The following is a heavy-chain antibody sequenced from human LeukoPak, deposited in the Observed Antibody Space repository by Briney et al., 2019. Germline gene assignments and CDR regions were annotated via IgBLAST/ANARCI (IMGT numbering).Heavy chain of an antibody. J-gene: IGHJ4*02. CDR3: ARVLSVSYCDS. D-gene: IGHD2/OR15-2a*01. V-gene: IGHV3-33*08. CDR1: GFNFNTFG. Sequence: GRSLRLSCAASGFNFNTFGMHWIRQAPGKGLEWVGVISNDGRNHYYGDSVRGRFTISRDNSKNTLYLQMDSLRGEDTAVYYCARVLSVSYCDSWGQGTLVTVSS. CDR2: ISNDGRNH.